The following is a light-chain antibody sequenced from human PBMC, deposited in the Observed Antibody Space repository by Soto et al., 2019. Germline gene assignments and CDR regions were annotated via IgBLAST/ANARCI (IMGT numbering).Light chain of an antibody. CDR2: LNSDGSH. J-gene: IGLJ2*01. CDR1: SGHSSYA. CDR3: QTWGTDVV. V-gene: IGLV4-69*01. Sequence: QPVLTQSPSASASLGASVKLTCTLSSGHSSYAIAWHQQQPEKGPRYLMKLNSDGSHSKGDGIPDRFSGSSSGAERSLTISSLQSEDEADYYCQTWGTDVVFGGGTKLTVL.